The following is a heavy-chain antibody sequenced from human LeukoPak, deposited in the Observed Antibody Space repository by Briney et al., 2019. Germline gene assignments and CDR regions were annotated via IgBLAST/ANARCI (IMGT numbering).Heavy chain of an antibody. CDR3: ARPYYYDSRIDP. J-gene: IGHJ5*02. CDR2: MYYSGST. Sequence: KSSETLSLTCAVSGGSITRGFSSWNWIRQPPGKGLEWIAYMYYSGSTYYNPSLKSRVTMSADTSKNQLSLKLSSVTAADTAVYYCARPYYYDSRIDPWGQGILVTVSS. V-gene: IGHV4-30-4*08. D-gene: IGHD3-22*01. CDR1: GGSITRGFSS.